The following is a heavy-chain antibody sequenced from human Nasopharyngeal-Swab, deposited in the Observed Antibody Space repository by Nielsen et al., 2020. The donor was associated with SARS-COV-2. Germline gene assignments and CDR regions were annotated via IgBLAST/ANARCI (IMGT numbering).Heavy chain of an antibody. J-gene: IGHJ5*02. CDR1: GYTFTSYA. CDR3: ARDLYYYDSSGYYHYNWFDP. V-gene: IGHV1-3*01. D-gene: IGHD3-22*01. CDR2: INAGNGNT. Sequence: ASVKVSCKASGYTFTSYAMHWVRQAPGQRLEWMGWINAGNGNTKYSQKFQGRVTITRDTSASTAYMELSNLRSEDTAVYYCARDLYYYDSSGYYHYNWFDPWGQGTLVTVSS.